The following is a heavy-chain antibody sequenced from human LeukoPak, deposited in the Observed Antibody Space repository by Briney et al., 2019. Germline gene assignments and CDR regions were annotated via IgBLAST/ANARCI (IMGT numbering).Heavy chain of an antibody. V-gene: IGHV3-30*02. CDR3: AKDQGSSWSPGFDP. Sequence: PGGSLRLSCAASGFTFSSYGMHWVRQAPGKGLEWVAFIRYVGSNKYYADSVKGRFTISRVNSKNTLYLQMNSLRAEDTAVYYCAKDQGSSWSPGFDPWGQGTLVTVSS. J-gene: IGHJ5*02. CDR2: IRYVGSNK. D-gene: IGHD6-13*01. CDR1: GFTFSSYG.